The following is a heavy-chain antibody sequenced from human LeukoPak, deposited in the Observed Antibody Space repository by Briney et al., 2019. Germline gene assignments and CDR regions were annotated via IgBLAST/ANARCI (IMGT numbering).Heavy chain of an antibody. CDR1: GGSFSGYY. CDR3: ARSAVYGVVITYFDY. J-gene: IGHJ4*02. V-gene: IGHV4-34*01. CDR2: INHSGST. D-gene: IGHD3-3*01. Sequence: SETLSLTCAVYGGSFSGYYWSWIRQPPGKGLEWIGEINHSGSTNYNPSLKSRVTISVDTSKNQFSLKLSSVTAADTAVYYCARSAVYGVVITYFDYWGQGTLVTVSS.